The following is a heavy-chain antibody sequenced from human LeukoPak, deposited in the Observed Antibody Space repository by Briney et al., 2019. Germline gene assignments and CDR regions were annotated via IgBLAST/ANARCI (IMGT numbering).Heavy chain of an antibody. J-gene: IGHJ4*02. CDR2: IYYSGST. V-gene: IGHV4-61*01. CDR1: GGSVSSGSYY. CDR3: ARDSYGDYLFDY. Sequence: SETLSLTCTVSGGSVSSGSYYWSWIRQPPGKGLEWIGYIYYSGSTNYNPSLKSRVTISVDTSKNQFSLKLSSVTAVDTAVYYCARDSYGDYLFDYWGQGTLVTVSS. D-gene: IGHD4-17*01.